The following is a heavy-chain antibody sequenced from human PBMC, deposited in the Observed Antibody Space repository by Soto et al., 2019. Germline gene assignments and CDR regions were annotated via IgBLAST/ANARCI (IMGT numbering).Heavy chain of an antibody. CDR2: IFYNGSP. V-gene: IGHV4-59*01. Sequence: QLQLQESGPGLVKPSETLSLTCTVSGGSISHYHWNWIRQAPGKGMEWIGYIFYNGSPHYNPSLTSRVTISVDMSKNRLSLTLTSVTAADTAVYYCARSFYPWGQGTLVTVSS. J-gene: IGHJ5*02. CDR1: GGSISHYH. CDR3: ARSFYP.